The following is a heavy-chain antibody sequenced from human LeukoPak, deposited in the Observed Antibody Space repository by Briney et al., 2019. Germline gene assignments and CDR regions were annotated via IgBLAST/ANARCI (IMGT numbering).Heavy chain of an antibody. Sequence: SVKVSCKASGGTFSSYAISWVRQAPGQGLEWMGGIIPIFGTANYAQKFQGRVTITADESTSTAYMELSSLRSEDTAVYYCARGLYVTIFGVAYYYYYMDVWGKGTTVTVSS. V-gene: IGHV1-69*13. CDR3: ARGLYVTIFGVAYYYYYMDV. J-gene: IGHJ6*03. CDR2: IIPIFGTA. D-gene: IGHD3-3*01. CDR1: GGTFSSYA.